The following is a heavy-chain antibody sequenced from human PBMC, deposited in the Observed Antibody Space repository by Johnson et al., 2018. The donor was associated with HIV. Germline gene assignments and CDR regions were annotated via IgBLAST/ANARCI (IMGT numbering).Heavy chain of an antibody. J-gene: IGHJ3*01. CDR2: ISWDGNRN. Sequence: HLVESGGAVVQPGGSLRLSCAASGFTYDDYAIHWVRQSPGKGLEWVSLISWDGNRNYYADSVKGRFTISRDNSKNTLYLQMNSLRAEDTAVFYCAREGWELPRTGFDVWGLGTMVTVSS. V-gene: IGHV3-43D*03. D-gene: IGHD1-26*01. CDR1: GFTYDDYA. CDR3: AREGWELPRTGFDV.